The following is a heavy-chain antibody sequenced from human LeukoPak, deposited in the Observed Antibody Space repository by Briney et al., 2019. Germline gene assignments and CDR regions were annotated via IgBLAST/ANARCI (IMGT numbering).Heavy chain of an antibody. J-gene: IGHJ4*02. CDR3: ARVMVRGVNIIGY. CDR1: GYTFTSYD. V-gene: IGHV1-8*03. D-gene: IGHD3-10*01. Sequence: ASVKVSCKAPGYTFTSYDINWVRQATGQGLEWMGWMNPNSGNTGYAQKFQGRVTITRNTSISTAYMELSSLRSEDTAVYYCARVMVRGVNIIGYWGQGTLVTVSS. CDR2: MNPNSGNT.